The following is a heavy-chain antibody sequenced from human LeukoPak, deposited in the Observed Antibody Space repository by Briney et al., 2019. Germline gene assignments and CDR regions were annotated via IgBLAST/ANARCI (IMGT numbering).Heavy chain of an antibody. D-gene: IGHD4-17*01. Sequence: GGSLRLSCTASGFTFSSYNMNWVRQAPGKGLEWVSSISGSSSYIYYADSVKGRFTISRDNAKNSLYLQMNSLRAEDTAVYYCARGRTHDYGVDYFDYWGQGTLVTVSS. V-gene: IGHV3-21*01. J-gene: IGHJ4*02. CDR1: GFTFSSYN. CDR3: ARGRTHDYGVDYFDY. CDR2: ISGSSSYI.